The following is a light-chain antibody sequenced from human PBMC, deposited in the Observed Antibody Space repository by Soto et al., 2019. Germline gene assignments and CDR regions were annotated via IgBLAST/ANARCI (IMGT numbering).Light chain of an antibody. Sequence: QSVLTQPASVSGSPGQSITISCTGTSSDVGGYNYVSWYQQHPGKAPKLMIYDVSNRPSGVSNRFSGSKSGNTASLTISGLQAEDEADYYCSSYTSSSTPVFGTGTSHR. J-gene: IGLJ1*01. V-gene: IGLV2-14*03. CDR3: SSYTSSSTPV. CDR2: DVS. CDR1: SSDVGGYNY.